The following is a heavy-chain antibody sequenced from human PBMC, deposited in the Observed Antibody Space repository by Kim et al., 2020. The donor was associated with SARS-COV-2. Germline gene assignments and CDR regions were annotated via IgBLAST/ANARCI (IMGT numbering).Heavy chain of an antibody. Sequence: GGSLRLSCAASGFTFSSYAIHWVRQAPGKGLEWVAAISYDGSNKYYADSVKGRFTLSRDNSKNTLYLQMNSLRAEDSAVYYCARPHSGSYSSYFDYWGQG. J-gene: IGHJ4*02. CDR2: ISYDGSNK. CDR1: GFTFSSYA. V-gene: IGHV3-30-3*01. D-gene: IGHD1-26*01. CDR3: ARPHSGSYSSYFDY.